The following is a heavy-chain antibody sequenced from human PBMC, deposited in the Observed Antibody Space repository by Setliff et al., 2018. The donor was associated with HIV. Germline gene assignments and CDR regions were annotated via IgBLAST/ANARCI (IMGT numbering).Heavy chain of an antibody. CDR3: ARKPTGSPSDY. CDR1: GYTFSNCG. J-gene: IGHJ4*02. D-gene: IGHD2-2*01. Sequence: ASVKVSCKASGYTFSNCGISWVRQAPGQGLEWMGWISPYNGNTNYVQKLQGRVTITTDTSTSTAYMELRSLRSDDTALYYCARKPTGSPSDYWGQGTLVTVSS. CDR2: ISPYNGNT. V-gene: IGHV1-18*01.